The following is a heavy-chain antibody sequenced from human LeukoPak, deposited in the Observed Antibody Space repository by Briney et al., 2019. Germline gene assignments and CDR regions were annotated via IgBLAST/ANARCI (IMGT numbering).Heavy chain of an antibody. CDR1: GGSVSSSCYY. CDR3: SRRRGGSSILDL. J-gene: IGHJ4*02. D-gene: IGHD4-23*01. CDR2: TNYSGTN. Sequence: PSETLSLTCTVSGGSVSSSCYYWVWLPPPPGKGLMWIANTNYSGTNYSNPSLKSRITVSLATYKNHFSLKLSSATAADTAVYFCSRRRGGSSILDLWGEETQVTVSS. V-gene: IGHV4-39*02.